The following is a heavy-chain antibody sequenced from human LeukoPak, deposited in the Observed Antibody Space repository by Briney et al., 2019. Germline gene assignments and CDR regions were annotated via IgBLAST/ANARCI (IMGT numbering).Heavy chain of an antibody. CDR1: GYTFTGYY. Sequence: ASVKVSCKASGYTFTGYYMHWVRQAPGQGLEWMGIINPSGGSTSYAQKFQGRVTMTRDTSTSTVYMELRSLRSEDTAVYYCARGRGTAMVDDYWGQGTLVTVSS. CDR2: INPSGGST. V-gene: IGHV1-46*01. D-gene: IGHD5-18*01. CDR3: ARGRGTAMVDDY. J-gene: IGHJ4*02.